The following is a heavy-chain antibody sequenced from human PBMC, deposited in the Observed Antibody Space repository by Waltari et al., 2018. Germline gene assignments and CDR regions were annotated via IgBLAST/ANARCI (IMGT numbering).Heavy chain of an antibody. Sequence: QVQLQQWGAGLLKPSETLSLTCAVYGGSFSGYYWSWIRQPPGKGLGWMGEINHSGRTNDHPSLKSRATLSVDMTKNQFYLTLTAVTAADTAVYYCARGDYSDYWGQGTLVTVSS. CDR3: ARGDYSDY. CDR1: GGSFSGYY. V-gene: IGHV4-34*04. CDR2: INHSGRT. J-gene: IGHJ4*02. D-gene: IGHD4-17*01.